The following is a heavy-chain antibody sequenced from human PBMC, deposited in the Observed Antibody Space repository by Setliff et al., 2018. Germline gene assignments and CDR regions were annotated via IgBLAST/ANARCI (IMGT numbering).Heavy chain of an antibody. V-gene: IGHV3-48*01. CDR2: SGSSVTSI. Sequence: GGSLRLSCAVSGFTFASYGMNWVRQAPGKGLEWVSYSGSSVTSIYYADSVKGRLTISRDTVKDSLYLQMNSLRVEDTAVYYCTRGRSSWFDYWGQGTVVTVSS. J-gene: IGHJ4*02. CDR1: GFTFASYG. CDR3: TRGRSSWFDY.